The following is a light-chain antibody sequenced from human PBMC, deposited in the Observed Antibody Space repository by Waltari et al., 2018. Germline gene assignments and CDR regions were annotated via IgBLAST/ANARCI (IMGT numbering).Light chain of an antibody. CDR3: SSYTSSSVV. J-gene: IGLJ2*01. CDR2: DVS. CDR1: SSDVGGYNY. Sequence: QSALTQPASVSGSPGQSITISCTGTSSDVGGYNYVSWYQQHPVKAPKLMIYDVSNRPSGVSNRFYGSKSGNTASLTISGLQAEDEADYYCSSYTSSSVVFGGGTKLTVL. V-gene: IGLV2-14*01.